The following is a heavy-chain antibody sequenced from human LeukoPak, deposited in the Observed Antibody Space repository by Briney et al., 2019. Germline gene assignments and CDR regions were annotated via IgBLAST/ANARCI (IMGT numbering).Heavy chain of an antibody. CDR3: ARSVLGYYGMDV. CDR2: IYYSGST. V-gene: IGHV4-31*03. D-gene: IGHD3-16*01. CDR1: GGSISSGGYY. J-gene: IGHJ6*02. Sequence: SETLSLTCTVSGGSISSGGYYWSWFRQHPGKGLEWTGYIYYSGSTYYNPSLKSRVNISVDTSRKQFSLKMSSVTAADTAVYYCARSVLGYYGMDVWGQGTTVTVSS.